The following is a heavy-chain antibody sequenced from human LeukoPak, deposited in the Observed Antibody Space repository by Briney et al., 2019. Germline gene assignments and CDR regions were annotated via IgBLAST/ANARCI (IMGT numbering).Heavy chain of an antibody. CDR1: GGSLSSY. V-gene: IGHV4-59*01. D-gene: IGHD3-10*01. Sequence: EASETLSLTCTVSGGSLSSYWSWIRQSPGKGLEWIGYIYFTGPTNYNPSLKSRLTISIDTSRNQFSLKLSSATAADTAIYYCVNGGSYLTKWGQGTLVTVSS. J-gene: IGHJ4*02. CDR3: VNGGSYLTK. CDR2: IYFTGPT.